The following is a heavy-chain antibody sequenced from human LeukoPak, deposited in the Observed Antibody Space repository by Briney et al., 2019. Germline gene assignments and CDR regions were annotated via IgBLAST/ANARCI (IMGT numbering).Heavy chain of an antibody. V-gene: IGHV4-39*07. CDR3: TRNNWFDP. J-gene: IGHJ5*02. CDR1: GGSISSYY. Sequence: SETLSLTCTVSGGSISSYYWSWIRQPPGKGLEWIGSIYYSGSTYYNPSLKSRVTISVDTSKNQFSLKLSSVTAADTAVYYCTRNNWFDPWGQGTLVTVSS. CDR2: IYYSGST.